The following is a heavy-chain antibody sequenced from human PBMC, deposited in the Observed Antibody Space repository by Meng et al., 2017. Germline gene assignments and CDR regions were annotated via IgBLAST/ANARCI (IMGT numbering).Heavy chain of an antibody. CDR2: INPTSGGR. V-gene: IGHV1-2*02. CDR1: GYTFTGYY. D-gene: IGHD6-13*01. Sequence: ASVKVSCKASGYTFTGYYMHWVLHAPGQGLEWMGWINPTSGGRNYAQKFQGRVNMTSDTSISTAYMELSRLRSDDTAVDYCARVHSSSWYLGNWFDPWGQGTLVTVSS. J-gene: IGHJ5*02. CDR3: ARVHSSSWYLGNWFDP.